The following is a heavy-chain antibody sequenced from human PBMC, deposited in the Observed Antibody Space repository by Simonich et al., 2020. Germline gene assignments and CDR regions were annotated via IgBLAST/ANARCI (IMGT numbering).Heavy chain of an antibody. J-gene: IGHJ6*03. V-gene: IGHV1-2*02. CDR2: TNPHRGGT. D-gene: IGHD1-26*01. CDR3: ARDLRGSYYYYYYMDV. CDR1: GYTFTGYY. Sequence: QVQLVQSGAEVKKPGASVKVSCKASGYTFTGYYMHWVRQAPGQGLEWMGWTNPHRGGTNYAQKFQGRDTMTRDTSSSTAYMELSRLRSDDTAVYYCARDLRGSYYYYYYMDVWGKGTTVTVSS.